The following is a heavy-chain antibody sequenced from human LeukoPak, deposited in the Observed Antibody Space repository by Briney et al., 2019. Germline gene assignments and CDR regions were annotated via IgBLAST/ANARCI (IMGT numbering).Heavy chain of an antibody. Sequence: ASVKVSCKASGYTFTSYAMHWVRQAPGQRLEWMGWINAGNGNTKYSQKFQGRVTITRDTSASTAYMELSSLRSEDTAVYYCATTIPGTTGADYWGQGTLVTVSS. CDR2: INAGNGNT. V-gene: IGHV1-3*01. J-gene: IGHJ4*02. D-gene: IGHD1-7*01. CDR1: GYTFTSYA. CDR3: ATTIPGTTGADY.